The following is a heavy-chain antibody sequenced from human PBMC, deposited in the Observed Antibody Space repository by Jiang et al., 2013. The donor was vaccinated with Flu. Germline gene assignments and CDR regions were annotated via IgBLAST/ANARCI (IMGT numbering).Heavy chain of an antibody. CDR1: GGSISSYY. Sequence: SGPGLVKPSETLSLTCTVSGGSISSYYWSWIRQSPGKGLEWIGYIFYRGDTSYNPSLMSRVSISLDTSKNEISLKMSSVTAADTAVYYCARGDDSSGYGDSWGQGILVTFSS. J-gene: IGHJ4*02. D-gene: IGHD3-22*01. CDR2: IFYRGDT. V-gene: IGHV4-59*01. CDR3: ARGDDSSGYGDS.